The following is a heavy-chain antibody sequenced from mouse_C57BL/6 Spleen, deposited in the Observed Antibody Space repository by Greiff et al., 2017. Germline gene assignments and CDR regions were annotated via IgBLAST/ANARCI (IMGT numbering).Heavy chain of an antibody. D-gene: IGHD2-4*01. Sequence: DVQLVESGPGLVKPSQSLSLTCSVTGYSITSGYYWNWIRQFPGNKLEWMGYISYDGSNNYNPSLKNRISITRDTSKNQFFLKLNSVTTEDTATYYCARGGGYYEGFAYWGQGTLVTVSA. CDR2: ISYDGSN. CDR1: GYSITSGYY. CDR3: ARGGGYYEGFAY. V-gene: IGHV3-6*01. J-gene: IGHJ3*01.